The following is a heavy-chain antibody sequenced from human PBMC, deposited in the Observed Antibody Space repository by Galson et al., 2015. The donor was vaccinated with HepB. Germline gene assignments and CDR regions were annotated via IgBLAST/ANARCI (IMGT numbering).Heavy chain of an antibody. D-gene: IGHD6-19*01. CDR3: ARAVAVAGREFWFDP. CDR2: INPSGGST. V-gene: IGHV1-46*01. Sequence: SVKVSCKASGYTFTSYYMHWVRQAPGQGLEWMGIINPSGGSTSYAQKFQGRVTMTRDTSTSTVYMELSSLRSEDTAVYYCARAVAVAGREFWFDPWGQGTLVTVSS. J-gene: IGHJ5*02. CDR1: GYTFTSYY.